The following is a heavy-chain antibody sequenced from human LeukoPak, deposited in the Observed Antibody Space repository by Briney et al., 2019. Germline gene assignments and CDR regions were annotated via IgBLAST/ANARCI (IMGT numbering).Heavy chain of an antibody. V-gene: IGHV3-21*01. CDR1: GFTFSSYS. J-gene: IGHJ6*02. Sequence: KSGGSLRLSCAASGFTFSSYSMNWVRQAPGKGLEWVSSISSSSSYIYYADSVKGRFTISRDNSKNTLYLQMNSLRAEDTAVYYCARDPHSSSWYWVGVAYYYYYYGMDVWGQGTTVTVSS. CDR2: ISSSSSYI. D-gene: IGHD6-13*01. CDR3: ARDPHSSSWYWVGVAYYYYYYGMDV.